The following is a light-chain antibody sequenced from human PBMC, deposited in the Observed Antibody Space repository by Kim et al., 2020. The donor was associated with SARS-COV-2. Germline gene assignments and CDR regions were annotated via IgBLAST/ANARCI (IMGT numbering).Light chain of an antibody. CDR1: QGIGSW. Sequence: ASVGDRVTITCRASQGIGSWLAWYQQKPGKVPELLIYAASSLQSGGPSRFSGSGSGTDFTLTISSLQPEDFATYYCQQANSFPRTFGQGTKVDIK. V-gene: IGKV1-12*01. J-gene: IGKJ1*01. CDR2: AAS. CDR3: QQANSFPRT.